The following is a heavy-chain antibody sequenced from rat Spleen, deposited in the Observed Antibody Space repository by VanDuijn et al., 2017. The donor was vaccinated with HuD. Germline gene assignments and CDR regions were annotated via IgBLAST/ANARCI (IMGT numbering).Heavy chain of an antibody. CDR3: TADYDGYYLVFDY. CDR2: ISPSGGNP. D-gene: IGHD1-12*03. CDR1: GFTFSNYG. J-gene: IGHJ2*01. Sequence: EVQLVESGGGLVQPGRSLKLSCAASGFTFSNYGMHWIRQAPTKGLEWVTSISPSGGNPFYRDSVKGRFTISRDNAKSTLYLQMDSLRSEDTPTYYCTADYDGYYLVFDYWGQGVMVTVSS. V-gene: IGHV5-19*01.